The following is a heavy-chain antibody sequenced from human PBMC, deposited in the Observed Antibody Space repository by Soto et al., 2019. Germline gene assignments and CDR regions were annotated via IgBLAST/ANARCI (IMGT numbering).Heavy chain of an antibody. J-gene: IGHJ4*02. Sequence: SVNVSCKASGYTFNNYGFSWVRQAPGQGLEWMGWISAYNGNTNYAQKLQGRVTMTTDTSTSTAYMELRSLRSDDTAVYYCASSLLVGYGLEGESDWGQGTLVTVSS. CDR1: GYTFNNYG. CDR3: ASSLLVGYGLEGESD. D-gene: IGHD5-18*01. V-gene: IGHV1-18*01. CDR2: ISAYNGNT.